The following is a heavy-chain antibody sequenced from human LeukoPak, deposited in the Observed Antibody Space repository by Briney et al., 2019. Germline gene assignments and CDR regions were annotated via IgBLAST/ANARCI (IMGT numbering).Heavy chain of an antibody. J-gene: IGHJ4*02. V-gene: IGHV3-30*18. CDR2: TSSDGSLE. CDR3: VKDMWFGDGFDS. Sequence: QPGGPLTLSGEGSGFNFSNYAMNGVRQPPGKGMEWVSFTSSDGSLEFYVDSVNGRFSISRDNSKNTLYLQMNRVRAEHTGIYYCVKDMWFGDGFDSWGRGTLVTVSS. D-gene: IGHD3-10*01. CDR1: GFNFSNYA.